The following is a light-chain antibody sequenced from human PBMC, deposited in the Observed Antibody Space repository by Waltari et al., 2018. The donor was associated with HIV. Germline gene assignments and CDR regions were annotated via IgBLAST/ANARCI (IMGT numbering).Light chain of an antibody. V-gene: IGLV1-47*01. CDR1: SHNIGRHH. Sequence: SVLTQPPSASGTPGQRVTIPCSGISHNIGRHHAFWYQQLPGTAPKLLMHRNHQRPSGVPDRFSDSTSGTSASLAISGLRSEDEADYYCATWDDSLSGVLFGGGTKLTVL. CDR2: RNH. J-gene: IGLJ2*01. CDR3: ATWDDSLSGVL.